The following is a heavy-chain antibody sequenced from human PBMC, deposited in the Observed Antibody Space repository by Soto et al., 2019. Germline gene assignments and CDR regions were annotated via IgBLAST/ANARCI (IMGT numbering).Heavy chain of an antibody. CDR2: INANSGGT. J-gene: IGHJ3*01. D-gene: IGHD4-17*01. V-gene: IGHV1-2*02. Sequence: ASVKVSCKASGDTFTGFYMHWVRQAHGQGPEWMGWINANSGGTNYAQKFRGRVTMTRDKSISTAYMELSRRASDEPVVYYCARPRLPVDAVDVWGECTRV. CDR1: GDTFTGFY. CDR3: ARPRLPVDAVDV.